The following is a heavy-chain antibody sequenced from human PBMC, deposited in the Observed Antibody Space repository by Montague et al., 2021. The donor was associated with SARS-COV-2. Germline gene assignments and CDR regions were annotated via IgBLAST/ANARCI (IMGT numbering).Heavy chain of an antibody. CDR1: GGSISSSSYY. Sequence: SETLSLTCTVSGGSISSSSYYWGWTRQPPGKGLEWIGSIHYSGSTXYNPSLKSRVTISVDTSKNQFSLKLSSVTAADTAVYYCARQSQADIVLMVYAMGGWFDPWGQGTLVTVSS. CDR2: IHYSGST. CDR3: ARQSQADIVLMVYAMGGWFDP. D-gene: IGHD2-8*01. V-gene: IGHV4-39*01. J-gene: IGHJ5*02.